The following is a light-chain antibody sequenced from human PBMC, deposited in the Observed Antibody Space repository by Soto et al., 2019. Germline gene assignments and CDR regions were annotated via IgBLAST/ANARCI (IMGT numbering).Light chain of an antibody. CDR3: QQYNNRPLT. CDR1: QSINNN. CDR2: AAS. J-gene: IGKJ4*01. Sequence: EIVMTQSPASLSVSPGERATLSCRASQSINNNLAWYQQKPGQAPRLLIFAASTRATGLPAKFSGSGSGTEFTLTVSNLPSEDFAIYYCQQYNNRPLTFGGGTRVEIK. V-gene: IGKV3-15*01.